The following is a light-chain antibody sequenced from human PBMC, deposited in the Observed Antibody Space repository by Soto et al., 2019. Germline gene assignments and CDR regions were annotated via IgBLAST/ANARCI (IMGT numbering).Light chain of an antibody. Sequence: EILMTQSPVTLSVSPVERATLSFMASQSVSSNLAWYQQKPGQAPSLLIYGAFTRATGIPARFSGTGSGTDFTLTISSLEPEDSAVYYCQQRHMWPITCGQGTRREIK. V-gene: IGKV3-11*01. CDR2: GAF. CDR1: QSVSSN. CDR3: QQRHMWPIT. J-gene: IGKJ5*01.